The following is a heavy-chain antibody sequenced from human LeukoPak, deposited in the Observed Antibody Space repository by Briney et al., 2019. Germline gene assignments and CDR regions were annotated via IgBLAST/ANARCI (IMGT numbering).Heavy chain of an antibody. CDR3: GAGRQFVGAFDI. CDR2: ISSGGII. D-gene: IGHD3-10*01. CDR1: EFTFSSYE. Sequence: GGSLKLSWAAPEFTFSSYELYWFRQAPGKGLEWVSYISSGGIIKYADSVKGQFTISRDDAKKSLYLQMNSLRAEDTAIYYCGAGRQFVGAFDIWGQGTLVTVSS. V-gene: IGHV3-48*03. J-gene: IGHJ3*02.